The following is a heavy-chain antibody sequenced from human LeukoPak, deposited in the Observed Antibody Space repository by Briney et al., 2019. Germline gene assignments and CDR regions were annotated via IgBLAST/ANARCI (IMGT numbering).Heavy chain of an antibody. CDR3: ARVEMATAHLDY. CDR1: GGSISSDNYH. Sequence: SQTLSLTCTVTGGSISSDNYHWSWIRQSAGKGLEWIGYIYYSGSTNYNPSLKSRVTISVDTSKNQFSLKLSSVTAADTAVYYCARVEMATAHLDYWGQGTLVTVSS. D-gene: IGHD5-24*01. J-gene: IGHJ4*02. CDR2: IYYSGST. V-gene: IGHV4-61*09.